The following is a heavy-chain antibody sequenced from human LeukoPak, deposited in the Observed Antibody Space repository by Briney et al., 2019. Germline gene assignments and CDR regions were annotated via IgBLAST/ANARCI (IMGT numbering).Heavy chain of an antibody. CDR2: TSGSDSWT. D-gene: IGHD4-17*01. V-gene: IGHV3-23*01. J-gene: IGHJ4*02. CDR1: GFTFSSYA. Sequence: GGSLRLSCAASGFTFSSYAMGWVRQAPGRGLEWVSATSGSDSWTYHADSVKGRFTISRDTSKNTLYLQMDSLRAEDTAVYYCAREDAVKGGYFDYWGQGTLVTVSS. CDR3: AREDAVKGGYFDY.